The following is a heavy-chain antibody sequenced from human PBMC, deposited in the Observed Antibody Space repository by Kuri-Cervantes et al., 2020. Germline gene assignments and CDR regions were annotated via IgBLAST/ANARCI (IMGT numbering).Heavy chain of an antibody. D-gene: IGHD1-26*01. CDR2: IRSKTYGATT. CDR3: ARDRPIVGATRGY. V-gene: IGHV3-49*04. Sequence: GESLKISCTASGFTFGDYAMSWVRQAPGKGLEWVGFIRSKTYGATTEYAASVKGSFTISRDDSKSIAYLQMNSLKTEYTAVYYCARDRPIVGATRGYWGQGTLVTVSS. CDR1: GFTFGDYA. J-gene: IGHJ4*02.